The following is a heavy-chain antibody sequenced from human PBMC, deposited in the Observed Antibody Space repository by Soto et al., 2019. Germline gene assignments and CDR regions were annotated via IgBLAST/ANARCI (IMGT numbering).Heavy chain of an antibody. CDR1: GGTFSSYA. CDR3: ASKPNDIVVVPAAPYYYYGMDV. Sequence: ASVKVSCKASGGTFSSYAISWVRQAPGQGLEWMGGIIPIFGTANYAQKFQGRVTITADESTSTAHMELSSLRSEDTAVYYCASKPNDIVVVPAAPYYYYGMDVWGQATTVTVSS. D-gene: IGHD2-2*01. CDR2: IIPIFGTA. V-gene: IGHV1-69*13. J-gene: IGHJ6*02.